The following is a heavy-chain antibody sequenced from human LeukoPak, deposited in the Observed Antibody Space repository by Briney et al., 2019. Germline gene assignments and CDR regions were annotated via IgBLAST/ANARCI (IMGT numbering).Heavy chain of an antibody. J-gene: IGHJ3*02. CDR1: GFAFSSFD. V-gene: IGHV3-13*01. D-gene: IGHD3-10*01. CDR2: ILTNGDT. Sequence: SGGSLRLSCAASGFAFSSFDMLWVRQSPRKGLEWVARILTNGDTDYGASVEGRFTISRENAKSYVYLQMNSLRDGDTAVYYCARDRFGERAFEKWGQGTMVTVSS. CDR3: ARDRFGERAFEK.